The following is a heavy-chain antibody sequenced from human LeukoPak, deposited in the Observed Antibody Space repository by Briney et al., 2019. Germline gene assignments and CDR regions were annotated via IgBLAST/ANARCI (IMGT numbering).Heavy chain of an antibody. Sequence: GGSLRLSCAASGFTFSSYAMHWVRQAPGKGLEWVAVISYDGSNKYYADSVKGRFTISRDNSKNTLYLQMNSLRAEDTAVYYCARDLGYCSSTSCYEWELLLDYWGQGTLVTVSS. J-gene: IGHJ4*02. CDR1: GFTFSSYA. CDR3: ARDLGYCSSTSCYEWELLLDY. V-gene: IGHV3-30-3*01. D-gene: IGHD2-2*01. CDR2: ISYDGSNK.